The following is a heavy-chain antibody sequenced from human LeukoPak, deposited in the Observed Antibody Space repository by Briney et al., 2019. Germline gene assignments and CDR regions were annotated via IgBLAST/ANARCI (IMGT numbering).Heavy chain of an antibody. Sequence: GGSLRLSCAASGFTFSSSAMSWVRQAPGKGLEWVSRISNNGGSTYYTDSVKGRFTISRDNSKNTLSLQMNSLRAEDTAVYYCVKIGRHYYGSALKGAFDIWGQGTMVTVSS. CDR1: GFTFSSSA. J-gene: IGHJ3*02. CDR2: ISNNGGST. CDR3: VKIGRHYYGSALKGAFDI. D-gene: IGHD3-10*01. V-gene: IGHV3-23*01.